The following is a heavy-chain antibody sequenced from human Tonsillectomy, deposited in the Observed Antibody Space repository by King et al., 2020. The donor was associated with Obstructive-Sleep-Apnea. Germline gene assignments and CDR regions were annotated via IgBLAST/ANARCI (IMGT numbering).Heavy chain of an antibody. V-gene: IGHV6-1*01. CDR2: TYYRSKWYN. Sequence: VQLQQSGPGLVKPSQTLSLTCGISGDSVSTNSAAWNWIRQSPSRGLEWLGRTYYRSKWYNDYAMSVKSRINITADTSKNQFSLQLTSVTPEDTAVYFCASEDNSYFSYAMDVWGQETTVTVSS. D-gene: IGHD1-20*01. CDR3: ASEDNSYFSYAMDV. J-gene: IGHJ6*02. CDR1: GDSVSTNSAA.